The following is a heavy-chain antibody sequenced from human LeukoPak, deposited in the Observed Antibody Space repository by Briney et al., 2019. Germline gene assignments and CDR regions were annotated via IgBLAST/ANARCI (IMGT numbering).Heavy chain of an antibody. CDR1: GFTFSSYA. Sequence: GRSLRLSCAASGFTFSSYAMHWVRQAPGKGLEWVAVISYDGSNKYYADSVKGRFTISRDNAKNSLYLQMNSLRAEDTAVYYCARAERELLEEYFQRWGQGTLVTVSS. V-gene: IGHV3-30*04. CDR2: ISYDGSNK. D-gene: IGHD1-26*01. J-gene: IGHJ1*01. CDR3: ARAERELLEEYFQR.